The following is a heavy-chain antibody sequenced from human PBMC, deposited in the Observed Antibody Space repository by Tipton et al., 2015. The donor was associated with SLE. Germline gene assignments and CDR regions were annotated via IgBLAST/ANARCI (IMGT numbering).Heavy chain of an antibody. V-gene: IGHV3-74*01. CDR3: ARGSSPYSSKDAFDI. D-gene: IGHD6-13*01. J-gene: IGHJ3*02. CDR1: GFIFSSYW. CDR2: INGDGSST. Sequence: GSLRLSCAASGFIFSSYWMHWVRQAPGKGLVWVSRINGDGSSTTYADSVKGRFTISRDSAKNTLHLEMNSLRGEDTAVYYCARGSSPYSSKDAFDIWGQGTMVTVSA.